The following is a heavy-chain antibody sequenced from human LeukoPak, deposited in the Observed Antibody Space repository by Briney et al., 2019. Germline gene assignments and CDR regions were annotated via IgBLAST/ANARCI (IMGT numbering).Heavy chain of an antibody. J-gene: IGHJ3*02. CDR2: IYPGDSDT. Sequence: GESLKISCKGSGFSFSNSWIGWVRQMPGKGLEWMGIIYPGDSDTGYSPSFQGQVTISADKSISTAYLQWSSLKASDTAMYYCASAVTKSAFDIWGQGTIVTVSS. V-gene: IGHV5-51*01. D-gene: IGHD1-1*01. CDR1: GFSFSNSW. CDR3: ASAVTKSAFDI.